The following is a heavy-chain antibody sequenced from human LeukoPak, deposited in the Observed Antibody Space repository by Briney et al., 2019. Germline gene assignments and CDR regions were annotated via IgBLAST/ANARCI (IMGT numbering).Heavy chain of an antibody. CDR1: GFTVSAYA. CDR3: AARKVRGVWFYLDY. V-gene: IGHV3-23*01. CDR2: IYDDNT. J-gene: IGHJ4*02. Sequence: GGSLRLSCAASGFTVSAYAMAWVRQAPGKGLEWVSTIYDDNTYYADSVKGRFAISTDNSKNTLYLQMNSLRVEDTAVYFCAARKVRGVWFYLDYWGQGTLVTVSS. D-gene: IGHD3-10*01.